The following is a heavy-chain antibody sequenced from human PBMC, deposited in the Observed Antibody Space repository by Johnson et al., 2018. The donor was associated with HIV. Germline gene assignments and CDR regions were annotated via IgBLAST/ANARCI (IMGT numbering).Heavy chain of an antibody. CDR1: GFTFSTYA. D-gene: IGHD5-24*01. Sequence: VQLVESGGGLVQPGGSLRLSCAASGFTFSTYAMNWVRQAPGKGLEYVSAISSTGGSTYYANSLKDRFTISRDNSKNTLYLQMGSLRAEDMAVYYCARCWDAYTVLSAFDIWGQGTMVTVSS. CDR2: ISSTGGST. J-gene: IGHJ3*02. CDR3: ARCWDAYTVLSAFDI. V-gene: IGHV3-64*01.